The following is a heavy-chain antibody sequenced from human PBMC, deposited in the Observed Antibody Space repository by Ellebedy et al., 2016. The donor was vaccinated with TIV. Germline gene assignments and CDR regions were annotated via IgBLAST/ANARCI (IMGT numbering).Heavy chain of an antibody. CDR3: ARDGGTSWYFDN. J-gene: IGHJ4*02. Sequence: GESLNISXASSGITFSSYSLNWVRQAPGKGLERVSSITSSSNFIYYADSMRGRFTISRDNAKNSLYLQMDSLRAEDTAVYFCARDGGTSWYFDNWGQGTLVAVSS. D-gene: IGHD6-13*01. V-gene: IGHV3-21*01. CDR1: GITFSSYS. CDR2: ITSSSNFI.